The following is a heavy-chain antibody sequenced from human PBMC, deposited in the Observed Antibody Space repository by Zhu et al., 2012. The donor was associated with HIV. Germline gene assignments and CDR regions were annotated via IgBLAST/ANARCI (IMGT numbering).Heavy chain of an antibody. Sequence: QVQLQGSGPGLVKPSETLSLTCDVSGYSINTATYWGWIRQPPGKGWNGXRGISIVLATPTTTRPSRVDHHFTGHVRNLFSLTLKSVTAADTAMYYCAKTTDDNFHASFDIWDQGTLITVSS. CDR2: SIVLATP. J-gene: IGHJ3*02. V-gene: IGHV4-38-2*01. CDR1: GYSINTATY. D-gene: IGHD5-24*01. CDR3: AKTTDDNFHASFDI.